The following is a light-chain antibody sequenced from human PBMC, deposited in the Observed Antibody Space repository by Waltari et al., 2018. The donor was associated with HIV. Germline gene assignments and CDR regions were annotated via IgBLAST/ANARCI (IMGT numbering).Light chain of an antibody. V-gene: IGLV3-21*02. CDR3: QVWDSNSDHWV. CDR1: KPGSQS. CDR2: DAS. J-gene: IGLJ3*02. Sequence: SYVSSQPPSAAGAPGQTARTASCGHKPGSQSVHWYERKPGRAPVVDVSDASNRRSGLPERFSGSNSGNAATLTISRVEAGDEADYYCQVWDSNSDHWVFGGGTKFPVL.